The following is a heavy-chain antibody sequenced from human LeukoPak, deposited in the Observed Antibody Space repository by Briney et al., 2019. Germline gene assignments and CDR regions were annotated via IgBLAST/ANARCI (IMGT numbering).Heavy chain of an antibody. CDR2: ISSSSSYI. CDR1: RFTFSSYS. D-gene: IGHD2-2*01. J-gene: IGHJ5*02. Sequence: GGSLRLSCAASRFTFSSYSMNWVRQAPGKGLEWVSSISSSSSYIYYADSVKGRFTISRDNAKNSLYLQMNSLRAEDTAVYYCAREASLYCSGNDCYWAFDRWGQGTLVTVSS. V-gene: IGHV3-21*01. CDR3: AREASLYCSGNDCYWAFDR.